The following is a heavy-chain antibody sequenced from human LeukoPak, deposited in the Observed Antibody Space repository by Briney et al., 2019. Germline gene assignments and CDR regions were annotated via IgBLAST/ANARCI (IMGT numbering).Heavy chain of an antibody. CDR3: AKDPNGDYVGAFDS. V-gene: IGHV3-23*01. J-gene: IGHJ3*02. D-gene: IGHD4-17*01. CDR2: IHGSGVTT. CDR1: GFAFGSEA. Sequence: GGSLRLSCGVSGFAFGSEAMNWVRQSPARGLEWVSGIHGSGVTTYYADSVKGRFTISRDNSRKMLYLQMNSLRVEDTAVYYCAKDPNGDYVGAFDSWGQGTMVTVSS.